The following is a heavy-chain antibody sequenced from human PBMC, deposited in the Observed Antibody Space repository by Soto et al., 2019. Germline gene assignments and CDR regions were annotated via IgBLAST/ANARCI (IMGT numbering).Heavy chain of an antibody. D-gene: IGHD5-12*01. V-gene: IGHV3-23*01. CDR3: AKDLGYTNDAFDI. J-gene: IGHJ3*02. Sequence: GGSLRLSCVASGFTFSSYAMSWVRQAPGKGLEWVSAISGSGGSTYYADSVKGRFTISRDNSKNTLYLQMNSLRAEDTAVYYCAKDLGYTNDAFDIWGQGTMVTVSS. CDR2: ISGSGGST. CDR1: GFTFSSYA.